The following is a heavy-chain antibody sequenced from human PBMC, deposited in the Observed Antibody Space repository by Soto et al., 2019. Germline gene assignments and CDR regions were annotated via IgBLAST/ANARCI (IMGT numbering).Heavy chain of an antibody. J-gene: IGHJ6*02. CDR2: IYPGDSDT. V-gene: IGHV5-51*01. D-gene: IGHD2-2*02. CDR1: GYSFSNHW. Sequence: GESLKISCKGSGYSFSNHWIAWVRQMPGKGLEWMGIIYPGDSDTRYSPSFQGQVTISADKSISTAYLQWSTLKASDTAMYYCARLTYCTTTSCYTPRSYFYGMDVGGQGTTVTVSS. CDR3: ARLTYCTTTSCYTPRSYFYGMDV.